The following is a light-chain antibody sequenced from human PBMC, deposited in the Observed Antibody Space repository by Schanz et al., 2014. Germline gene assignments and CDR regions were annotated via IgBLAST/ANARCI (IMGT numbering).Light chain of an antibody. J-gene: IGKJ1*01. CDR1: QTVKRN. CDR2: GAS. V-gene: IGKV3-20*01. Sequence: EIVMTQSPATLSVSPGERATLSCRASQTVKRNLAWYQQKPGQVPRLLINGASTRATGIPDRFSGSGSGTDFTLTITRLEPEDFAVYCCQQYGTSPRTFGQGTKVEIK. CDR3: QQYGTSPRT.